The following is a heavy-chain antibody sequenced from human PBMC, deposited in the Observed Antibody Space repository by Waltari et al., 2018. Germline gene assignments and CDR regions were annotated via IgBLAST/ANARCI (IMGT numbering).Heavy chain of an antibody. CDR1: GFTFSSYA. V-gene: IGHV3-48*04. D-gene: IGHD6-13*01. CDR2: IRNSGSNT. CDR3: ASVVGYSSSWYWRYFDY. Sequence: VPLVESGGGLVPPGGSLRLSCAASGFTFSSYAVSWFRQAPGKGLEWVSGIRNSGSNTYYVDSVKGRFTISRDNAKNSLYLQMNSLRAEDTAVYYCASVVGYSSSWYWRYFDYWGQGTLVTVSS. J-gene: IGHJ4*02.